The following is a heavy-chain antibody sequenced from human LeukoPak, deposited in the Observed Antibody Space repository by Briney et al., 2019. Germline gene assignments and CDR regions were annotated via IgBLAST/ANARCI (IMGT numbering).Heavy chain of an antibody. Sequence: GASVKVSCKASGYTFTGYYMHWVRQAPGQGLEWMGWINPNSGGTNYAQKFQGRVTMTRDTSISTAYMELSSLRSEDTAVYYCARDGAYCGGDCYPSLPRYYYYYYMDVWGKGTTVTVSS. V-gene: IGHV1-2*02. CDR1: GYTFTGYY. CDR2: INPNSGGT. D-gene: IGHD2-21*02. J-gene: IGHJ6*03. CDR3: ARDGAYCGGDCYPSLPRYYYYYYMDV.